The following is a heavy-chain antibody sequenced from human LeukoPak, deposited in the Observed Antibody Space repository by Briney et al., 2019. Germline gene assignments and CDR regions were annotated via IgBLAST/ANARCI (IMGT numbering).Heavy chain of an antibody. D-gene: IGHD5/OR15-5a*01. CDR1: GFTFSSYN. CDR3: ARGVYMDL. CDR2: VSGSSSIT. Sequence: GVSLRLSCVASGFTFSSYNMNWVRQTPGKGLEWVSYVSGSSSITYYADSVKGRFTISRDNAKNSLYLQLNSLRAEDTAVYYCARGVYMDLWGRGTLVTVSS. V-gene: IGHV3-48*01. J-gene: IGHJ2*01.